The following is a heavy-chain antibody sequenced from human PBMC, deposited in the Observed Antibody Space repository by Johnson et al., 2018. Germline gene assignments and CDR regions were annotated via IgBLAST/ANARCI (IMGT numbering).Heavy chain of an antibody. Sequence: VQLQESGPGLVKPSETLSLTCTFSGGSISTYYWSWIRQPPGKGLEWVSSISSSSSYIYYADSVKGRFTISRDNAKNSLYLQMNSLRDEDTAVYYCARDVGSGWPDVYFQHWGQGTLVTVSS. J-gene: IGHJ1*01. D-gene: IGHD6-19*01. CDR2: ISSSSSYI. V-gene: IGHV3-21*01. CDR3: ARDVGSGWPDVYFQH. CDR1: GGSISTYY.